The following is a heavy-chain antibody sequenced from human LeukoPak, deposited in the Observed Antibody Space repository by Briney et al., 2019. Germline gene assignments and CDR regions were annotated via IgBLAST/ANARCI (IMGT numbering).Heavy chain of an antibody. CDR3: AKDPLITMVRGVIDY. CDR2: ISGSGGST. V-gene: IGHV3-23*01. J-gene: IGHJ4*02. CDR1: GFTFSSYA. Sequence: GGSLRLSCAASGFTFSSYAMSWVRQAPGKGLEWVSAISGSGGSTYYADSVKGRFTISRDNSKNTLYLQMNSLRAEDTAVYYCAKDPLITMVRGVIDYWGQGTLVTVSS. D-gene: IGHD3-10*01.